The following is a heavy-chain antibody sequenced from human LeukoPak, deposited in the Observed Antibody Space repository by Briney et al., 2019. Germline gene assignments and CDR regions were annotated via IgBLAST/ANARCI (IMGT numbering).Heavy chain of an antibody. Sequence: SETLSLTCTVSGGSISSGGYYWSWIRQHPGTGLEWIGYIYYSGSTYYNPSLKSRVTISVDTSKNQFSLKLSSVTAADTAVYYCARYEVVGATTDYWGQGTLVTVSS. J-gene: IGHJ4*02. V-gene: IGHV4-31*03. CDR2: IYYSGST. CDR3: ARYEVVGATTDY. CDR1: GGSISSGGYY. D-gene: IGHD1-26*01.